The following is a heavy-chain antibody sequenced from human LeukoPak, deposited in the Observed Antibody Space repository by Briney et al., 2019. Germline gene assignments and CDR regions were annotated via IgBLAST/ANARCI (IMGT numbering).Heavy chain of an antibody. CDR3: ASSGSYRFDY. V-gene: IGHV3-11*04. CDR1: GGSFSGYY. D-gene: IGHD1-26*01. J-gene: IGHJ4*02. CDR2: ITASGTAM. Sequence: LSLTRAVYGGSFSGYYWSWIRQPPGKGLEWVSHITASGTAMFYADSVKGRFTISRDNAKNSLYLQMNSLRDEDTAVYYCASSGSYRFDYWGQGTLVTVSS.